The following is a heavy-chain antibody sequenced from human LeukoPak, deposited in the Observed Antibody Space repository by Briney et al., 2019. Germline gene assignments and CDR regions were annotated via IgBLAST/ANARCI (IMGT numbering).Heavy chain of an antibody. CDR2: IKSKTDGGTT. V-gene: IGHV3-15*01. D-gene: IGHD5-18*01. Sequence: GGSLRLSCAASGFTFSSYAMSWVRQAPGKGLEWVGRIKSKTDGGTTDYAAPVKGRFTISRDDSKNTLYLQMNSLKTEDTAVYYCTTDPPPTAMDLYYFDYWGQGTLVTVSS. CDR3: TTDPPPTAMDLYYFDY. CDR1: GFTFSSYA. J-gene: IGHJ4*02.